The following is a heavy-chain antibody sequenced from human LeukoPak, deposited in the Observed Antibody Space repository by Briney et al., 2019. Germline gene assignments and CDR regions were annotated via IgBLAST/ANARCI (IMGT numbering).Heavy chain of an antibody. J-gene: IGHJ4*02. D-gene: IGHD2-21*02. CDR3: AKYRDVVVMTAHASDY. Sequence: GESLRLSCAASGFTFGSYAMSWVRQAAGKGLEWVSGIGGSGHSFYYADSVKGRFTVSRDNSRNILCLQMNSLRAEDTAIYYCAKYRDVVVMTAHASDYWGQGTLVTVSS. CDR2: IGGSGHSF. CDR1: GFTFGSYA. V-gene: IGHV3-23*01.